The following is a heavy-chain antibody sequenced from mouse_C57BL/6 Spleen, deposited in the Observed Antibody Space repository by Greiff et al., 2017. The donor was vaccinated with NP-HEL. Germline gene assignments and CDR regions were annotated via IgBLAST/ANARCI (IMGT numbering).Heavy chain of an antibody. Sequence: QVQLQQSGAELVRPGTSVKVSCKASGYAFTNYLIEWVKQRPGQGLEWIGVINPGSGGTNYNEKFKGKATLTADKSSSTAYMQLSSLTSEDSAVYFCARSGGNYVDYWGQGTSVTVSS. D-gene: IGHD2-1*01. J-gene: IGHJ4*01. CDR3: ARSGGNYVDY. CDR2: INPGSGGT. V-gene: IGHV1-54*01. CDR1: GYAFTNYL.